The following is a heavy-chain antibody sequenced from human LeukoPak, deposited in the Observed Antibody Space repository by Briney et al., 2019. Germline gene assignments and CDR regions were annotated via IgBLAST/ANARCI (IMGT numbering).Heavy chain of an antibody. J-gene: IGHJ6*02. D-gene: IGHD3-3*01. CDR3: ATINYDFWSGYSDAHYYYYGMDV. CDR1: GGSISSYY. V-gene: IGHV4-59*08. Sequence: SETLSLTCTVSGGSISSYYWSWIRQPPGKGLEWIGYIYYSGSTNHNPSLKSRVTISVDTSKNQFSLKLSSVTAADTAVYYCATINYDFWSGYSDAHYYYYGMDVWGQGTTVTVSS. CDR2: IYYSGST.